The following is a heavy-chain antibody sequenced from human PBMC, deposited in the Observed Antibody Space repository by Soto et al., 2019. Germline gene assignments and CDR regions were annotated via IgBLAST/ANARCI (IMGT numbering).Heavy chain of an antibody. J-gene: IGHJ4*02. D-gene: IGHD5-18*01. CDR2: IIPILGIA. Sequence: QVQLVQSGAEVKKPGSSVKVSCKASGGTFSSYTISWVRQAPGQGLEWMGRIIPILGIANYAQKFQGRVTITADKSTSTAYMELSSLRSVDTAVYYCARQRKVQLWSPFDYWGQGTMVTVSS. V-gene: IGHV1-69*02. CDR1: GGTFSSYT. CDR3: ARQRKVQLWSPFDY.